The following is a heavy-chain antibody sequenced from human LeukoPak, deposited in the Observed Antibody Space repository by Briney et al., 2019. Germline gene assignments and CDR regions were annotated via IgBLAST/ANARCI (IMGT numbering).Heavy chain of an antibody. CDR1: GFTFRNYG. J-gene: IGHJ4*02. CDR3: AKGTPEHNFGSIDY. V-gene: IGHV3-23*01. CDR2: ISGSGGGT. D-gene: IGHD3-10*01. Sequence: TGGSLRLSCAASGFTFRNYGMSWVRQAPGKGLEWVSAISGSGGGTYYADSVKGRFTISRDNSKNTLYMQMNSLRAEDTAIYYFAKGTPEHNFGSIDYWGQGTLVTVSS.